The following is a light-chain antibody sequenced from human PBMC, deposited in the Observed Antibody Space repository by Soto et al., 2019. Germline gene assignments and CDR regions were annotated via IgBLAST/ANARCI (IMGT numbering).Light chain of an antibody. CDR1: QSVSRY. J-gene: IGKJ5*01. CDR3: QQRSSWPIT. CDR2: DAS. Sequence: EIGLTQSPATLSLSPGERATLSFMASQSVSRYLAWYQQKPGQAPRLLIYDASNRATGIPARFSGSGSGTDFTLTISSLEPEDFAVYYCQQRSSWPITFGQGTRLEIK. V-gene: IGKV3-11*01.